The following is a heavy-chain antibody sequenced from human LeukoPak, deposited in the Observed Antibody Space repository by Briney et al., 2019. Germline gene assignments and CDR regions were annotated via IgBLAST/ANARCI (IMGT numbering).Heavy chain of an antibody. V-gene: IGHV3-53*01. CDR3: ANLQQALFIVAKAFDI. J-gene: IGHJ3*02. D-gene: IGHD3-16*02. Sequence: PGGSLRLSCAASGFTVSSNYMSWVRQAPGKGLEWVSVIYSGGSTYYADSVKGRFTISRDNSKNTLYLQMNSLRAEDTAVYYCANLQQALFIVAKAFDIWGQGTMVTVSS. CDR2: IYSGGST. CDR1: GFTVSSNY.